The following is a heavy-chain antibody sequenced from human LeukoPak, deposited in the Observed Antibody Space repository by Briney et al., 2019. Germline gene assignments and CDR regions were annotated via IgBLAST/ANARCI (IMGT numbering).Heavy chain of an antibody. D-gene: IGHD3-22*01. CDR2: INPSGGST. J-gene: IGHJ4*02. CDR1: GYTFTSYY. V-gene: IGHV1-46*01. Sequence: ASVKVSCKASGYTFTSYYMHWVRQAPGQGLEWMGIINPSGGSTSYAQKFQGRVTMTRDTSTGTVYMELSSLRSDDTAVYYCARGGVNYYDSTPQILFDYWGQGTLVTVSS. CDR3: ARGGVNYYDSTPQILFDY.